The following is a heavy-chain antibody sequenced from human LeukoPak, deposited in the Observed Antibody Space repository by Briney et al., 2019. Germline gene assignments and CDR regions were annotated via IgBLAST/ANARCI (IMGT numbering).Heavy chain of an antibody. CDR2: ISAYNGNT. Sequence: ASVKVSCRASGYTFTSYYMHWVRQAPGQGLEWMGWISAYNGNTNYAQKLQGRVTMTTDTSTSTAYMELRSLRSDDTAVYYCARDLAPGYPNSYDYWGQGTLVTVSS. V-gene: IGHV1-18*04. J-gene: IGHJ4*02. CDR1: GYTFTSYY. CDR3: ARDLAPGYPNSYDY. D-gene: IGHD1-1*01.